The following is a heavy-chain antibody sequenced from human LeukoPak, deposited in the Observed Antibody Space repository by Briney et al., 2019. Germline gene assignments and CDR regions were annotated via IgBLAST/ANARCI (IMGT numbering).Heavy chain of an antibody. V-gene: IGHV3-11*04. CDR3: SRVNWGSLLNYFDY. CDR1: GFTFSDYY. D-gene: IGHD7-27*01. J-gene: IGHJ4*02. CDR2: ISSSGSTI. Sequence: PGGSLRLSCAASGFTFSDYYMSWIRQAPGKGLEWVSYISSSGSTIYYADSVKGRFTISRDNAKNSLYLQMNSLRAEDTAVYYCSRVNWGSLLNYFDYWGQGTLVTLSS.